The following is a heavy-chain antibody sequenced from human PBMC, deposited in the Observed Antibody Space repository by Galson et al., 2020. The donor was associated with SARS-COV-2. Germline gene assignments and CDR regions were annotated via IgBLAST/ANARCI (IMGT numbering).Heavy chain of an antibody. V-gene: IGHV3-30*04. Sequence: GGSLRLSCAASGFTFSSYAMHWVRQAPGKGLEWVAVISYDGSNKYYADSVKGRFTISRDNSKNTLYLQMNSLRAEDTAVYYCARGEGATIYSTDYWGQGTLVTVSS. J-gene: IGHJ4*02. CDR1: GFTFSSYA. CDR3: ARGEGATIYSTDY. D-gene: IGHD5-12*01. CDR2: ISYDGSNK.